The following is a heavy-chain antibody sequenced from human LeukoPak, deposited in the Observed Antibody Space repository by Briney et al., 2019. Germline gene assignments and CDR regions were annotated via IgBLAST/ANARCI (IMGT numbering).Heavy chain of an antibody. D-gene: IGHD2-15*01. CDR2: IYYSGST. CDR3: ARVPGVAATSYYFDY. CDR1: GGSISSYY. J-gene: IGHJ4*02. V-gene: IGHV4-59*01. Sequence: PSETLSLTCTVSGGSISSYYWSWIRQPPGKGLEWIGYIYYSGSTNYNPSLKSRVTISVDTSKNQFSLKLSSVTAADTAVYYCARVPGVAATSYYFDYRGQGTLVTASS.